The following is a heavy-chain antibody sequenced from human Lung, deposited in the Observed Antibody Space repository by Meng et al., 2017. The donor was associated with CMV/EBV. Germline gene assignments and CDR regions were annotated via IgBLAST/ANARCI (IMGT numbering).Heavy chain of an antibody. J-gene: IGHJ4*02. CDR1: GYTFTNYA. CDR3: ARDLDIVVASAFDY. Sequence: QGPLVQSGAEVKKPGASVKISFKASGYTFTNYAITWVRQAPGQGLEWMGWISTSNGYTFYAQKFQGRVTMTTDTSTTTAYMELRSLRSDDTAVYYCARDLDIVVASAFDYWGQGTLVTVSS. CDR2: ISTSNGYT. V-gene: IGHV1-18*01. D-gene: IGHD2-21*01.